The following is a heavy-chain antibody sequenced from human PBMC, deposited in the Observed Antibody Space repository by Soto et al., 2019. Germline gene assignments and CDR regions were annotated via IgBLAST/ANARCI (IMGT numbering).Heavy chain of an antibody. CDR2: IDNSGNI. CDR1: GASISSGDDY. Sequence: QVQLVESGPGLVKPSQTLSLTCTVSGASISSGDDYWTWIRQPPGKGLEWIGYIDNSGNIYHNPSLKSRLTISLDTSKNQFSLKVSSVTAADTAVYYCVRGNDFGDFLDYWGQGTLVTVSS. CDR3: VRGNDFGDFLDY. D-gene: IGHD4-17*01. J-gene: IGHJ4*02. V-gene: IGHV4-30-4*01.